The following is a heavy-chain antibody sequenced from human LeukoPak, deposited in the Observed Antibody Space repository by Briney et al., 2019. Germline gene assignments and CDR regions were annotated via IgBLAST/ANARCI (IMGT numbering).Heavy chain of an antibody. V-gene: IGHV4-30-2*01. D-gene: IGHD1-26*01. CDR3: ATSGSYPRFDY. J-gene: IGHJ4*02. CDR2: IYHSGST. Sequence: SETLSLTCAVSGGSISSGGYSWSRIRQPPGKGLEWIGYIYHSGSTYYNPSLKSRVTISVDRSKNQFSLKLSSVTAADTAVYYCATSGSYPRFDYWGQGTLVTVSS. CDR1: GGSISSGGYS.